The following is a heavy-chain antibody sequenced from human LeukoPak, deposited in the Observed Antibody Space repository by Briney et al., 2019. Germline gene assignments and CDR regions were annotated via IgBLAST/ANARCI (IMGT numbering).Heavy chain of an antibody. J-gene: IGHJ4*02. V-gene: IGHV3-20*04. D-gene: IGHD3-16*01. CDR1: GFTFDDYG. CDR3: ARDLGGSYDYVWGSFDY. CDR2: INWNGGST. Sequence: PGGSLRLSCAASGFTFDDYGMSWVRQAPGKGLEWVSGINWNGGSTGYADSVKGRFTISRDNAKNSLYLQMTSLRAEDTALYYCARDLGGSYDYVWGSFDYWGQGTLVTVSS.